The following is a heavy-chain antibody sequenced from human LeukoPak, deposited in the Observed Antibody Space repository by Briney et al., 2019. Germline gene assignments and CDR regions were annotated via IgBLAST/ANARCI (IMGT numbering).Heavy chain of an antibody. CDR2: VSYSGTT. D-gene: IGHD4-17*01. CDR3: ARGNGDYVEFFQH. V-gene: IGHV4-59*01. J-gene: IGHJ1*01. CDR1: GGSIGSCY. Sequence: SGTLSLTCSVSGGSIGSCYWSWIRQPPGKGLEWLGCVSYSGTTKYSPSLKSRVTISLDTSKSQFSLKLTSVTAADTAVYYCARGNGDYVEFFQHWGQGTLVTVSS.